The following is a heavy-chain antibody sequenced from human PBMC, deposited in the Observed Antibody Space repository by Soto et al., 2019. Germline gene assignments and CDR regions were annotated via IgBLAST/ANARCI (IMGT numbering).Heavy chain of an antibody. CDR2: IYYSGRT. Sequence: SETLSLTCTVSGDSITSDDYYWTWIRQPPGKGLEWIGHIYYSGRTSYNPSLESRLSISIDTSKNQFSLRLTSVSAEDTAMYYCARGGSTGWFYFDFWGQGTQVTVSS. V-gene: IGHV4-30-4*01. J-gene: IGHJ4*02. CDR1: GDSITSDDYY. D-gene: IGHD6-19*01. CDR3: ARGGSTGWFYFDF.